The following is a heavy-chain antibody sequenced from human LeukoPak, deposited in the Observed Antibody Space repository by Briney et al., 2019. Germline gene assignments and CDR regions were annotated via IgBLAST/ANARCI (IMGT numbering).Heavy chain of an antibody. J-gene: IGHJ4*02. CDR2: INHSGST. D-gene: IGHD2-21*02. CDR1: GGSFSGYY. Sequence: PSETLSLTCAVYGGSFSGYYWSWIRQPPGKGLEWIGEINHSGSTNYNPSLKSRVTISVDTSKNRFSLKLSSVTAADTAVYYCARGRVVVTAASFDYWGQGTLVTVSS. CDR3: ARGRVVVTAASFDY. V-gene: IGHV4-34*01.